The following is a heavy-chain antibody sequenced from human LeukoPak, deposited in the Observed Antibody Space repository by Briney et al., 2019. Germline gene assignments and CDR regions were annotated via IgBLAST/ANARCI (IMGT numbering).Heavy chain of an antibody. D-gene: IGHD6-19*01. V-gene: IGHV4-4*09. J-gene: IGHJ4*02. CDR2: IYTSGST. Sequence: SETLSLTCTVSGGSISSYYWSWIRQPPGKGLEWIGYIYTSGSTNYNPSLKSRVTISVDTSKNQFSLKLSSVTAADTAVYYCARRRVNSGGWYDYWGQGTLVTVSS. CDR3: ARRRVNSGGWYDY. CDR1: GGSISSYY.